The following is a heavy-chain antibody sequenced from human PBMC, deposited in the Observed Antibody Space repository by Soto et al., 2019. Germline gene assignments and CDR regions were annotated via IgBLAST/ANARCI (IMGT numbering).Heavy chain of an antibody. V-gene: IGHV2-26*01. Sequence: QVTLKESGPVLVKPTETLTLTCTVSGFSLSNARMGVSWIRQPPGKALEWLAHIFSNDEKSYSTSLKSRLTISKDTTKSQVVLTMTNLDPVDTATYYCARIALQVAVAGSFDYWGQGTLVTVSS. CDR1: GFSLSNARMG. D-gene: IGHD6-19*01. CDR2: IFSNDEK. J-gene: IGHJ4*02. CDR3: ARIALQVAVAGSFDY.